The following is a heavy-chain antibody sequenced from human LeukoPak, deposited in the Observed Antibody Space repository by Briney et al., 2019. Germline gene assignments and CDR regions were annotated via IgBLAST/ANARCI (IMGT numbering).Heavy chain of an antibody. CDR3: ARDLVRVGPVAGSAYYYGMDV. CDR2: IYYSGST. D-gene: IGHD6-19*01. J-gene: IGHJ6*02. V-gene: IGHV4-59*01. Sequence: SETLSLTCTVSGGSISSYYWSWIRQPPGKGLEWIGYIYYSGSTNYNPSLKSRVTISVDTSKNQFSLKLSSVTAADTAVYHCARDLVRVGPVAGSAYYYGMDVWGQGTTVTVSS. CDR1: GGSISSYY.